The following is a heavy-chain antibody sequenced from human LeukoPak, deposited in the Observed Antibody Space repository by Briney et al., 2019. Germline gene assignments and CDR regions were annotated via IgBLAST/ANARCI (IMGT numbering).Heavy chain of an antibody. J-gene: IGHJ4*02. D-gene: IGHD3-22*01. V-gene: IGHV3-23*01. CDR3: AKDVAVHYYHRSGYYYFDY. CDR2: MSGSGGST. Sequence: PGGSLRLSCAASGFTFSSYAMSWVRQAPGKGLEWVSAMSGSGGSTYYADSVKGRFSISRDNSKNTLYLQMNSLRAEDTAVYYCAKDVAVHYYHRSGYYYFDYWGQGTLVTVSS. CDR1: GFTFSSYA.